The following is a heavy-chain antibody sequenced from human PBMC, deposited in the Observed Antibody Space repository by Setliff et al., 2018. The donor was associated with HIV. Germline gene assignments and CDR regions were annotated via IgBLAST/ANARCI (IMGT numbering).Heavy chain of an antibody. CDR3: ARRVPPIPSGDLDY. CDR1: GYSFSDYY. V-gene: IGHV1-2*06. Sequence: ASVKVSCKASGYSFSDYYMHWVRQAPGQGLEWMGRINPNSGDTNYAQRFQGRVTMTRDTSISTAYMDLSRLRSDDTAVYYCARRVPPIPSGDLDYWGQGTLVTVSS. CDR2: INPNSGDT. D-gene: IGHD4-17*01. J-gene: IGHJ4*02.